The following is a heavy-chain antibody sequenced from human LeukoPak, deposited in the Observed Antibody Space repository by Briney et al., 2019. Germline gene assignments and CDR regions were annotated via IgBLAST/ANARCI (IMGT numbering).Heavy chain of an antibody. CDR2: IYYSGST. CDR3: ARLGAAITLGWFDP. V-gene: IGHV4-59*08. CDR1: GGSISSYY. D-gene: IGHD2-2*01. Sequence: PSETLSLTCTVSGGSISSYYWSWIRQPPGKGLEWIGYIYYSGSTNYNPSLKSRVTISVDTSKNQFSLKLSSVTAADTAVYYCARLGAAITLGWFDPWGQGTLVTVSS. J-gene: IGHJ5*02.